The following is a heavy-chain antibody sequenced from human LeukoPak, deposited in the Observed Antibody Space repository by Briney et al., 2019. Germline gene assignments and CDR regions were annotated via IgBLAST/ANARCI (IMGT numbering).Heavy chain of an antibody. CDR3: ARMPDILTGLDP. CDR2: IYYSGST. J-gene: IGHJ5*02. CDR1: GGSISSYY. D-gene: IGHD3-9*01. Sequence: SETLSLTCTVSGGSISSYYWSWVRQPPGKGLEWIGYIYYSGSTNYNPSLKSRVTISVDTSKNQFSLKLSSVTTADTAVYYCARMPDILTGLDPWGQGTVVTVSS. V-gene: IGHV4-59*01.